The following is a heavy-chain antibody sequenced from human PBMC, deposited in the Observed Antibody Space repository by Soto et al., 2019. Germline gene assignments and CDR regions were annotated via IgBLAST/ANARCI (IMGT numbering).Heavy chain of an antibody. D-gene: IGHD1-26*01. CDR2: ISANNGNT. J-gene: IGHJ4*02. Sequence: QVQLVQSGAEVKKPGASVKVSCKASGYTFTNYGISWVRQAPGQGLEWMGWISANNGNTNYEQKLQGRVTMTTDTSTSTADMELRSLRSDDTAVYYCARDLGSYALDYWGQGTLVTVSS. CDR3: ARDLGSYALDY. CDR1: GYTFTNYG. V-gene: IGHV1-18*01.